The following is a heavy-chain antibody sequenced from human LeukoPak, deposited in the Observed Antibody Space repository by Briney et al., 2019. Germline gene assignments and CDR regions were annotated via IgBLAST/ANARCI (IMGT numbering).Heavy chain of an antibody. J-gene: IGHJ6*02. CDR1: GYTFTSYY. CDR3: ARGPYYDFWSGYYYYYYGMDV. D-gene: IGHD3-3*01. CDR2: MNPNSGNT. Sequence: ASVKVSCKASGYTFTSYYMHWVRQATGQGLEWMGWMNPNSGNTGYAQKFQGRVTMTRNTSISTAYMELSSLRSEDTAVYYCARGPYYDFWSGYYYYYYGMDVWGQGTTVTVSS. V-gene: IGHV1-8*02.